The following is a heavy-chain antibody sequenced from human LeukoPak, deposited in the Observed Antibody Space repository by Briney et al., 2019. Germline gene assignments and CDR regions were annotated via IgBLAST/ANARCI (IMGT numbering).Heavy chain of an antibody. Sequence: SVKVSCKASGGTFRSYAISWVRQAPGQGREWVGGIIPMFGTPNYAQKFQGRVRITADESTSTAYMELSSLRSEDTAVYYCAKALGYCSTTGCYGAFDIWGQGTMVTVSS. J-gene: IGHJ3*02. CDR3: AKALGYCSTTGCYGAFDI. CDR1: GGTFRSYA. D-gene: IGHD2-2*01. V-gene: IGHV1-69*13. CDR2: IIPMFGTP.